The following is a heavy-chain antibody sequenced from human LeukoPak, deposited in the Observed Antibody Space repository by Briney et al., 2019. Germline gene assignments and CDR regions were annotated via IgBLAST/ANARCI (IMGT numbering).Heavy chain of an antibody. CDR3: AREGYYYYYMDV. CDR1: GYSISSGDY. Sequence: SETLSLTCAVSGYSISSGDYWGWIRQPPGKGLEWIGSIYHSGSTYYNPSLKSRVTISVDRSKNQFSLKLSSVTAADTAVYYCAREGYYYYYMDVWGKGTTVTVSS. J-gene: IGHJ6*03. V-gene: IGHV4-38-2*02. CDR2: IYHSGST.